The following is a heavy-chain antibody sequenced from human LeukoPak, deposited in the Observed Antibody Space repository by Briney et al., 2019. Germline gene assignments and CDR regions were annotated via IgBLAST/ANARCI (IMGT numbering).Heavy chain of an antibody. V-gene: IGHV3-11*04. CDR2: ISSSGSTI. Sequence: GGSLRLSCAASGFTFSDYYMSWIRQAPGKGLEWVSYISSSGSTIYYTDSVKGRFTISRDNAKNSLYLQMNSLRAGDTAVYYCARSQTRKGAPVFWGQGTLVTVSS. J-gene: IGHJ4*02. CDR1: GFTFSDYY. CDR3: ARSQTRKGAPVF.